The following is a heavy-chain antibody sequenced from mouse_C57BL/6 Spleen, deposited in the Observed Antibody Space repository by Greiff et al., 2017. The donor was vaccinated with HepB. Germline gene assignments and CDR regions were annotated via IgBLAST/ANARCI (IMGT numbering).Heavy chain of an antibody. V-gene: IGHV1-26*01. CDR3: ARRGNYDGYSDY. D-gene: IGHD2-3*01. Sequence: EVQLQQSGPELVKPGASVKISCKASGYTFTDYYMNWVKQSHGKSLEWIGDINPNNGGTSYNQKFKGKATLTVDKSSSTAYMGRRSLTSEDSAVYYCARRGNYDGYSDYWGQGTTLTVSS. CDR1: GYTFTDYY. J-gene: IGHJ2*01. CDR2: INPNNGGT.